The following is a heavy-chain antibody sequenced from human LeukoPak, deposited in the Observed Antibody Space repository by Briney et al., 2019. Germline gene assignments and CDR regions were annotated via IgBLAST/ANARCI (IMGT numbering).Heavy chain of an antibody. CDR1: GFTFSSYS. D-gene: IGHD6-13*01. CDR2: ISSSSSYI. V-gene: IGHV3-21*01. CDR3: ARDLGVAAAGPFDY. J-gene: IGHJ4*02. Sequence: GGSLRLSCAASGFTFSSYSMNWVRQAPGKGLEWVSSISSSSSYIYYADSVRGRFTISRDNAKNSLYLQMSSLRAEDTAVYYCARDLGVAAAGPFDYSGQGTLVTVSS.